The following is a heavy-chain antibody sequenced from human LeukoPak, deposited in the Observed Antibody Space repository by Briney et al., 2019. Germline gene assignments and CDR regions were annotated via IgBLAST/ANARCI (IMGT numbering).Heavy chain of an antibody. CDR1: GFTFSSYG. CDR3: AKGFGVIAVAGTTGYYFDY. CDR2: ISSDGSNK. Sequence: PGRSLRLSCAASGFTFSSYGMHWVRQAPGKGLEWVALISSDGSNKYCADSVKGRFTISRDNSKNTLYLQMNSLRAGDTAVYYCAKGFGVIAVAGTTGYYFDYWGQGTLVTVSS. V-gene: IGHV3-30*18. J-gene: IGHJ4*02. D-gene: IGHD6-19*01.